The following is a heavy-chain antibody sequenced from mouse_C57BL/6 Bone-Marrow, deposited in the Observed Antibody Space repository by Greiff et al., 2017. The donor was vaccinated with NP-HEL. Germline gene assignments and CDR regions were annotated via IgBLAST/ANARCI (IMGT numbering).Heavy chain of an antibody. CDR1: GYAFTNYL. V-gene: IGHV1-54*01. J-gene: IGHJ3*01. Sequence: VQLQQSGAELVRPGTSVKVSCKASGYAFTNYLIEWVKQRPGQGLEWIGVINPGSGGTNYNEKFKGKATLTADKSSSTAYMQLSSLTSEDSAVYFCARGYGSSYEFAYWGQGTLVTVSA. D-gene: IGHD1-1*01. CDR3: ARGYGSSYEFAY. CDR2: INPGSGGT.